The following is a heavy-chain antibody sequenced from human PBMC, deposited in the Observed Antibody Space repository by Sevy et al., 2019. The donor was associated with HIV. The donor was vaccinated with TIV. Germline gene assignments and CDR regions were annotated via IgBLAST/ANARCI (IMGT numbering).Heavy chain of an antibody. D-gene: IGHD3-3*01. Sequence: ASVTVSCKVSGYTLTELSMHWVRQAPGKGLEWMGGFDPEDGETIYGQKFQGRVNMTEDTSTDTAYMELSSLRSEDTAVYYCSMITYAFWSGPYYGMDVWGQGTTVTVSS. J-gene: IGHJ6*02. CDR1: GYTLTELS. CDR2: FDPEDGET. V-gene: IGHV1-24*01. CDR3: SMITYAFWSGPYYGMDV.